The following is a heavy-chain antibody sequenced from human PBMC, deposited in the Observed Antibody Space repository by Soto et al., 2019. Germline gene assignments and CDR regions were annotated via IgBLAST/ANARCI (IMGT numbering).Heavy chain of an antibody. CDR3: VRGVAAGEALFGMGL. J-gene: IGHJ6*02. CDR1: GASISSADYY. Sequence: QVQLQASGPGLVKPSQTLSLTCTISGASISSADYYWTWIRQPPGKGLEWIGNTQYSGNTYYNPSVKSRVIIALDTSKSQLSLKLSSVTAADTAMYYCVRGVAAGEALFGMGLWGRGNTVTVSS. CDR2: TQYSGNT. D-gene: IGHD2-15*01. V-gene: IGHV4-30-4*01.